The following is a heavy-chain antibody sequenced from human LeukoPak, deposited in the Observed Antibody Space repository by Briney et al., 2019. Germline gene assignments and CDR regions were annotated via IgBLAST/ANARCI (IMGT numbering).Heavy chain of an antibody. J-gene: IGHJ5*02. D-gene: IGHD3-10*01. CDR2: IYYSGST. V-gene: IGHV4-39*07. CDR3: ARDDYGSGSYLPS. CDR1: GGSISSSSYY. Sequence: SETLSLTCTVSGGSISSSSYYWGWIRQPPGKGLEWIGSIYYSGSTYYNPSLKSRVTISVDTSKNQFSLRLSSVTAADTAVYYCARDDYGSGSYLPSWGQGTLVTVSS.